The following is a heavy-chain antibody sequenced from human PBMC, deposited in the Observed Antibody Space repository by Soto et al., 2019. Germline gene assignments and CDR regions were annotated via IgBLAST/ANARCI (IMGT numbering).Heavy chain of an antibody. Sequence: ASVKVSCKASGYTLTSYGISWVRQAPGQGLEWMGWISAYNGNTNYAQKLQGRVTMTTDTSTSTAYMELRSLRSDDTAVYYCARVDIVVVPAAISPRLNWFDPWG. CDR3: ARVDIVVVPAAISPRLNWFDP. D-gene: IGHD2-2*02. CDR2: ISAYNGNT. V-gene: IGHV1-18*01. J-gene: IGHJ5*02. CDR1: GYTLTSYG.